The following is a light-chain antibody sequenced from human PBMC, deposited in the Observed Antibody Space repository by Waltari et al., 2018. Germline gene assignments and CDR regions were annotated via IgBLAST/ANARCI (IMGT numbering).Light chain of an antibody. Sequence: EIVLTQSPATLSLSPGERATLSCRASQSVRSYLAWYQQKPGQAPRLLIDDTSNRASGIPARFSGSGSGTDFSLSISSLEPEDIATYYCQHYDGVPPWTFGQGTRVDFK. V-gene: IGKV3-11*01. CDR2: DTS. J-gene: IGKJ1*01. CDR1: QSVRSY. CDR3: QHYDGVPPWT.